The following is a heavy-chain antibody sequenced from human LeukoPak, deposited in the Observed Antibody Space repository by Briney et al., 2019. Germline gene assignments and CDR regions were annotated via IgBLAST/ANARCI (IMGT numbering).Heavy chain of an antibody. J-gene: IGHJ6*03. CDR1: GFAFSSYA. D-gene: IGHD2-15*01. CDR2: ISGSGGST. CDR3: AKVMPPGRIRFYSYYMDV. Sequence: GGSLRLSCAASGFAFSSYAMSWVRQASGKGLEWVSDISGSGGSTYYADSVKGRFTISRDKSKNTLSLQMNGLRVEDTAVYYCAKVMPPGRIRFYSYYMDVWGKGTTVTVS. V-gene: IGHV3-23*01.